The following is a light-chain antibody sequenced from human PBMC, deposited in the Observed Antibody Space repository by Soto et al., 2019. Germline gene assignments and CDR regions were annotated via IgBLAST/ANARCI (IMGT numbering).Light chain of an antibody. CDR2: DNS. V-gene: IGLV1-40*01. CDR3: QSYDSSRSVHVV. Sequence: QSVLTQPPSVSGAPGQRVTISCTGSSSNIGAGYDVHWYQQLPGTAPKLLIYDNSNRPSGVPDRFSGSKSGTSASLAITGLQAEDEADYYCQSYDSSRSVHVVFGGGTKLTVL. J-gene: IGLJ2*01. CDR1: SSNIGAGYD.